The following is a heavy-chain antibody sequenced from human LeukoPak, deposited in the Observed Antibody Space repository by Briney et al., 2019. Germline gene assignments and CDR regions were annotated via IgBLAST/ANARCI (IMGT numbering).Heavy chain of an antibody. CDR3: ARGTASIVGARVPFDAFDI. CDR2: IYSGGST. Sequence: WGSLRLSCAASGFTVSSNYMSWVSQAPGKGLEWVSVIYSGGSTYYADSVKGRFTISRDNSKNTLYLQMNSLRAEDTAVYYCARGTASIVGARVPFDAFDIWGQGTMVTVSS. CDR1: GFTVSSNY. D-gene: IGHD1-26*01. V-gene: IGHV3-53*01. J-gene: IGHJ3*02.